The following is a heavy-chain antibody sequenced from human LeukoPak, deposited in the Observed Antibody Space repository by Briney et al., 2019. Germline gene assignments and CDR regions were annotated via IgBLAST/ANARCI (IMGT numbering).Heavy chain of an antibody. J-gene: IGHJ4*02. CDR2: ISYDGSNK. CDR3: AREAGEPHLNFDY. CDR1: GFTFSSYG. D-gene: IGHD1-14*01. V-gene: IGHV3-30*01. Sequence: GRSLRLSCAASGFTFSSYGMHWVRQAPGKGLEWVAVISYDGSNKYYADSVKGRFTISRDNSKNTLYLQMNSLRAEDTAVYYCAREAGEPHLNFDYWGQGTMVTVSS.